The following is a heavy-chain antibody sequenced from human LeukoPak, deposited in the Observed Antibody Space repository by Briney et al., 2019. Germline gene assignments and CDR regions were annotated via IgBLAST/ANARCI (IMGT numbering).Heavy chain of an antibody. J-gene: IGHJ4*02. CDR3: ASRKLGNDY. CDR2: IFYSGST. CDR1: GDSIRSSSYY. V-gene: IGHV4-39*07. D-gene: IGHD7-27*01. Sequence: SETLSLTCNVSGDSIRSSSYYWGWIRQPPGKGLEWIGSIFYSGSTYYNPSPKSRVTILVDTSKNQFSLKLNSVTVADTAVYYCASRKLGNDYWGQGTLVTVSS.